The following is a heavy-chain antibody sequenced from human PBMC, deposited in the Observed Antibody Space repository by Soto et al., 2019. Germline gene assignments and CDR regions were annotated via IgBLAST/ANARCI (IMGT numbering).Heavy chain of an antibody. Sequence: QVQLQESGPRLVKPSGSLSLTCGVSGGTVASSHWWSWVRQSPSRGLEWIGNVYHTGVTNFNPSLHSRVTFSVDKSNNQFSLRLTSLTAADTAVYFCAREIVTAGGNNYFDPWGPGTLVTVSS. J-gene: IGHJ5*02. D-gene: IGHD2-21*02. CDR2: VYHTGVT. V-gene: IGHV4-4*02. CDR1: GGTVASSHW. CDR3: AREIVTAGGNNYFDP.